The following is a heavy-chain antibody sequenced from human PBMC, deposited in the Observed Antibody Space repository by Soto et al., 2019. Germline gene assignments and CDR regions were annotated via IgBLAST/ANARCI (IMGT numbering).Heavy chain of an antibody. J-gene: IGHJ4*02. CDR1: GGSISSYY. Sequence: SETLSLTCTVSGGSISSYYWSWIRQPPGKGLEWIGYIYYSGSTNYNPSLKSRVTISVDTSKNQFSLKLSSVTAADTAVYYCARSGDCSGPNCYAGFDYWGQGTLVTVSS. V-gene: IGHV4-59*01. CDR3: ARSGDCSGPNCYAGFDY. D-gene: IGHD2-2*01. CDR2: IYYSGST.